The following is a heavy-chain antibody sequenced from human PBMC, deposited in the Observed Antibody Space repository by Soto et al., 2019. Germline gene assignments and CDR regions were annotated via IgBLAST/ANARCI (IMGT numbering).Heavy chain of an antibody. Sequence: SETLSLTCTVSGGSISSGDYYWSWIRQPPGKGLEWIGYIYYSGSTYYNPSLKSRVTISVDTSKNQFSLKLSSVTAADTAVYYCATVDNSYDSSGYSDYWGQGTLVTVSS. D-gene: IGHD3-22*01. CDR2: IYYSGST. CDR1: GGSISSGDYY. CDR3: ATVDNSYDSSGYSDY. J-gene: IGHJ4*02. V-gene: IGHV4-30-4*01.